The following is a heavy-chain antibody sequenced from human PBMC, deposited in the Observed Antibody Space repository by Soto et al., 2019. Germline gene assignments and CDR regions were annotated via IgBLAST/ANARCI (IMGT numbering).Heavy chain of an antibody. J-gene: IGHJ5*02. CDR2: ISSSSRTI. CDR1: GFTFSSYS. Sequence: GGSLRLSCAASGFTFSSYSMNWVRQAPGKGLEWVSYISSSSRTIYYADSVKGRFTISRDNAKNSLYLQMNSLRDEDTAVYYCARAVVQGTNWFDPWGQGTLVTVSS. CDR3: ARAVVQGTNWFDP. V-gene: IGHV3-48*02. D-gene: IGHD2-2*01.